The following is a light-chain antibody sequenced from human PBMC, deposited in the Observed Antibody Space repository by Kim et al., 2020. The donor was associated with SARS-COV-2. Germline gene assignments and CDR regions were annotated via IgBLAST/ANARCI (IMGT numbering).Light chain of an antibody. CDR1: TGAVTSSYY. CDR3: LLHYGGAWV. V-gene: IGLV7-43*01. J-gene: IGLJ3*02. Sequence: PGGPVTLPCASSTGAVTSSYYPNWFQQKPGQAPRALIYITRNKHSWTPARFSGSLLGDKAALTLSGVQPEDEAVYYCLLHYGGAWVFGGGTQLTVL. CDR2: ITR.